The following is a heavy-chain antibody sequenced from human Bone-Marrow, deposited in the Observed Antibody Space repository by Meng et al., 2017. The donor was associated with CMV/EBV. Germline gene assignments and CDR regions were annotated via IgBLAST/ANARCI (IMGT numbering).Heavy chain of an antibody. V-gene: IGHV1-2*02. CDR1: GYTFTGYY. CDR2: INPNSGDT. D-gene: IGHD3-9*01. J-gene: IGHJ6*01. CDR3: ATIAKGYSYYGMDG. Sequence: ASVKVSCKASGYTFTGYYIHWVRQAPGQGLEWMGWINPNSGDTNYAQKFQGRVTMTRDTSISTAYMELSRLRSDDTAVYYCATIAKGYSYYGMDGWGQGTKVTVSS.